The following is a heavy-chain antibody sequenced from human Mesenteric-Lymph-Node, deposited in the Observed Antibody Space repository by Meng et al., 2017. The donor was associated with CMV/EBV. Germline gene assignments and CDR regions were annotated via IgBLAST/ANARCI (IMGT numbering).Heavy chain of an antibody. CDR1: GGSFSGYY. CDR3: AREASDHGVIEGANWFDP. CDR2: INHSGRV. D-gene: IGHD3-16*02. J-gene: IGHJ5*02. V-gene: IGHV4-34*01. Sequence: SETLSLTCAVYGGSFSGYYWSWIRQPPGKGLEWIGEINHSGRVKYNPSLKSRVTISIDTSENQFSLKLSSVTAADTAVYYCAREASDHGVIEGANWFDPWGQGTLVTVSS.